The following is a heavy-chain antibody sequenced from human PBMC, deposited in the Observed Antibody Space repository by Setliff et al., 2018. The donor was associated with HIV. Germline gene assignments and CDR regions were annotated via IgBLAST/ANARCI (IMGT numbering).Heavy chain of an antibody. D-gene: IGHD3-16*01. CDR2: VSHRGTT. J-gene: IGHJ4*02. CDR1: GYSISSGYY. Sequence: PSETLSLTCAVSGYSISSGYYWAWIRQAPGKGLEWIGSVSHRGTTYYKSSLKSRVTIAVDTPKNQVSLNLRAVTAADTAVYYCARYWGTYPEHFDYWGLGTLVTVSS. V-gene: IGHV4-38-2*01. CDR3: ARYWGTYPEHFDY.